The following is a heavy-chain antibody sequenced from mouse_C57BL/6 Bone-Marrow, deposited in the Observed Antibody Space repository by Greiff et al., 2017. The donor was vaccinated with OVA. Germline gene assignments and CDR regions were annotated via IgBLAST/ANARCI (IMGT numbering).Heavy chain of an antibody. CDR1: GYSITSGYY. D-gene: IGHD2-4*01. Sequence: DVKLQESGPGLVKPSQSLSLPCSVTGYSITSGYYWNWIRQFPGNKLEWMGYISYDGSNNYNPSLKNRISITRDTSKNQFFLKLNSVTTEDTATYYGARAIYYDYDEYAYWGQGTLVTVSA. CDR3: ARAIYYDYDEYAY. V-gene: IGHV3-6*01. CDR2: ISYDGSN. J-gene: IGHJ3*01.